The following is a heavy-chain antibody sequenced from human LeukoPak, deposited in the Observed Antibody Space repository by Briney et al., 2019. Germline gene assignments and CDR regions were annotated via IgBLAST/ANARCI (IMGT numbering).Heavy chain of an antibody. J-gene: IGHJ4*02. Sequence: SVKVSCKASGGTFSSYAISWVRQAPGQGLEWMGGIIPIFGTANYAQKFQGRVTITADESTSTAYMELSSLRSEDTAVYYCARGGSGSYGLLIFDYWGQGTLVTVSS. CDR3: ARGGSGSYGLLIFDY. CDR1: GGTFSSYA. V-gene: IGHV1-69*13. CDR2: IIPIFGTA. D-gene: IGHD1-26*01.